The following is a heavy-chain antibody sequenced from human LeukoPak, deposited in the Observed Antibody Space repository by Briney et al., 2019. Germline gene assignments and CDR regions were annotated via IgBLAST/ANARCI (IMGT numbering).Heavy chain of an antibody. CDR2: IYTSGST. Sequence: SETLSLTCTVSGGSISRYYWSWIRQPAGKGLEWIGRIYTSGSTNYSPSLKSRVTISGDTSKNQFSLKLSSVTAADTAVYFCARVGYSYVINDWSRTGLGAYPTKYYYHMDVWGKGTTVTVSS. CDR3: ARVGYSYVINDWSRTGLGAYPTKYYYHMDV. V-gene: IGHV4-4*07. D-gene: IGHD5-18*01. CDR1: GGSISRYY. J-gene: IGHJ6*03.